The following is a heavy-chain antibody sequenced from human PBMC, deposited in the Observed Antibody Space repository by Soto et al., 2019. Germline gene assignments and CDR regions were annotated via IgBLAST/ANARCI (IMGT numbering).Heavy chain of an antibody. D-gene: IGHD6-13*01. CDR3: ARDQGVAAAGITWFDP. CDR1: GDSMNSYH. CDR2: IHSSGST. Sequence: SETLSLTCTVSGDSMNSYHWSWIRQPAGQGLEWIGHIHSSGSTNYNPSLKSRVTMSVDTSKNQFSLRLMSLTAADTAVYYCARDQGVAAAGITWFDPWGQGSLVTVSS. J-gene: IGHJ5*02. V-gene: IGHV4-4*07.